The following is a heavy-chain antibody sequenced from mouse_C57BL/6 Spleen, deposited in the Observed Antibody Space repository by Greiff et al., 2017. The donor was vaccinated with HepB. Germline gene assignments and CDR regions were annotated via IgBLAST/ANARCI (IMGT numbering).Heavy chain of an antibody. CDR2: IDPNSGGT. Sequence: QVQPQQSGAELFKPGASVKPFCKASCFTFPSLWMPWVKPRPGRGPEWIGRIDPNSGGTKYNEKCKSKATLTVDKTSSTAYMQLSSLTSEDSAVYYCARRGDYDGYFDVWGTGTTVTVSS. J-gene: IGHJ1*03. CDR1: CFTFPSLW. CDR3: ARRGDYDGYFDV. D-gene: IGHD2-4*01. V-gene: IGHV1-72*01.